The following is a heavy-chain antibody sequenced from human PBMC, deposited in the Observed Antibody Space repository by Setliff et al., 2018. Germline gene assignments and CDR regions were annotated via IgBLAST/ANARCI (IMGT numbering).Heavy chain of an antibody. CDR2: IYTNGGT. CDR1: GASISSGNDF. D-gene: IGHD1-1*01. CDR3: ARSDDNFQYPDY. Sequence: ASETLSLTCSVSGASISSGNDFWNWIRQPAGKGLEWIGNIYTNGGTDYSPSLRSRVTISLGTSKNQFSLQLTSVTAADTAIYYCARSDDNFQYPDYWGQGTRGTV. J-gene: IGHJ4*01. V-gene: IGHV4-61*09.